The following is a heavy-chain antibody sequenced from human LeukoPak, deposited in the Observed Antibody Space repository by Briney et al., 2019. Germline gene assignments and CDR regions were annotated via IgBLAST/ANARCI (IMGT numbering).Heavy chain of an antibody. CDR2: ISSSGSTI. CDR1: GFTFSDYY. V-gene: IGHV3-11*04. CDR3: ARDAVVVAAIDY. J-gene: IGHJ4*02. D-gene: IGHD2-15*01. Sequence: PGGSLRLSSAASGFTFSDYYMSWIRQAPGKGLEWVSYISSSGSTIYYADSVKGRFTISRDNAKNSLYLQMNSLRAEDTAVYYCARDAVVVAAIDYWGQGTLVTVSS.